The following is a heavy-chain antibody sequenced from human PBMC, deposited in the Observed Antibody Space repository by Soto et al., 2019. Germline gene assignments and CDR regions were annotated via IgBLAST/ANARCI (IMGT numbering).Heavy chain of an antibody. D-gene: IGHD4-17*01. CDR1: GFTFSSHT. V-gene: IGHV3-21*01. Sequence: GGSLRLSCAASGFTFSSHTMNWVRQAPGKGLEWVSSISYSSTYIYYTDSVKGRFTISRDNAKNSLYLQMTSLRAEDTALYYCASAVGDYFNYWGQGTRVTVSS. CDR3: ASAVGDYFNY. J-gene: IGHJ4*02. CDR2: ISYSSTYI.